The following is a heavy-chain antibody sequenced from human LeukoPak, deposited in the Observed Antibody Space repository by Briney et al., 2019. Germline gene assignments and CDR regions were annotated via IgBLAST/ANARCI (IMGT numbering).Heavy chain of an antibody. Sequence: GGSLRLSCTASGFTFGDYGMTWFRQAPGKGLEWVGFIRSKPYSGTPEYAASVKGRFSISRDDSKSIAYLQMNSLETEDTAVYYCARGILTGGRYYFDYWGQGTLVTVSS. CDR3: ARGILTGGRYYFDY. D-gene: IGHD3-9*01. CDR2: IRSKPYSGTP. J-gene: IGHJ4*02. V-gene: IGHV3-49*03. CDR1: GFTFGDYG.